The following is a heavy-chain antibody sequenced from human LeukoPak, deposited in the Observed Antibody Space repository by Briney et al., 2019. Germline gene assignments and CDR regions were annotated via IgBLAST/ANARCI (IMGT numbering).Heavy chain of an antibody. D-gene: IGHD3-3*01. CDR2: IYTSGST. Sequence: SETLSLTCTVSGGSISSYYWSWIRQPAGKRLEWIGRIYTSGSTNYNPSLKSRVTMSVDTSKNQFSLKLSSVAAADTAVYYCARGLTIFGVVTRGTDYYYYYYMDVWGKGTTVTVSS. V-gene: IGHV4-4*07. CDR3: ARGLTIFGVVTRGTDYYYYYYMDV. CDR1: GGSISSYY. J-gene: IGHJ6*03.